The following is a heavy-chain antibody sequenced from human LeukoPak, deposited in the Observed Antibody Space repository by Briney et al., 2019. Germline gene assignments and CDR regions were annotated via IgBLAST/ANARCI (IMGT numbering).Heavy chain of an antibody. CDR3: ATYSSLNRREFQY. J-gene: IGHJ1*01. CDR1: GFTFSSYW. Sequence: GGSLRLSCAASGFTFSSYWMSWVRQAPGKGLEWVANIKTDGSEKYYVDSVKGRFTISRDNAKNSLYLQMNSLRAEDTAVYYCATYSSLNRREFQYWGQGTLLTVSS. V-gene: IGHV3-7*01. CDR2: IKTDGSEK. D-gene: IGHD3-22*01.